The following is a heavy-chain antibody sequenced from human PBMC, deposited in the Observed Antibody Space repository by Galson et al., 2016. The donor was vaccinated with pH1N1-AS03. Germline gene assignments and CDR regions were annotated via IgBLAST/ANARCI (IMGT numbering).Heavy chain of an antibody. CDR3: ARSGSGSFYEGDF. CDR1: GYTFTNYG. Sequence: SVKVSCKASGYTFTNYGISWVRQAPGQGLEYMGWIGTYTIYAQKLQGRVTMTTDTSTSTAYMELRSLRSVDTAVYYCARSGSGSFYEGDFWGQGTLVSVSS. CDR2: IGTYT. V-gene: IGHV1-18*01. J-gene: IGHJ4*02. D-gene: IGHD3-10*01.